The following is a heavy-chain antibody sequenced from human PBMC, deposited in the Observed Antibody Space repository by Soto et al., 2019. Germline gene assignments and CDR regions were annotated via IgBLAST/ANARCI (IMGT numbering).Heavy chain of an antibody. CDR2: TYYRSKWYN. CDR1: GDSVSSNSAA. V-gene: IGHV6-1*01. D-gene: IGHD1-26*01. CDR3: AGMQEGALAF. Sequence: SQTLSLTCAISGDSVSSNSAAWNWIRQSPSRGLEWLGRTYYRSKWYNEYAVSVKIRITIKPDTSKNQFSLQLSSVIPEDTAVYYCAGMQEGALAFWGQGTLVTVSS. J-gene: IGHJ4*02.